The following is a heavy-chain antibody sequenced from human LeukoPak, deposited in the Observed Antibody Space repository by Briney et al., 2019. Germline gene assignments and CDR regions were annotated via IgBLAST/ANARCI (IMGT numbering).Heavy chain of an antibody. CDR1: GDSTSNHY. V-gene: IGHV4-59*08. CDR2: VFSSGST. Sequence: SETLSLTCTASGDSTSNHYWNWIRHPPAKGLEWIGYVFSSGSTNYNPSLQSRVNLPLDTSRNLFSLSLNSVTAADRAVFYCGGHLGGPSAGVSTDYWGEGNLV. CDR3: GGHLGGPSAGVSTDY. J-gene: IGHJ4*02. D-gene: IGHD3-16*01.